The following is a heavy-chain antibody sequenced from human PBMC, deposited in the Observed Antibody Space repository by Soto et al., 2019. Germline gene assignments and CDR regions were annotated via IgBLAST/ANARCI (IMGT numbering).Heavy chain of an antibody. V-gene: IGHV1-18*01. J-gene: IGHJ5*02. Sequence: ASVKVSCKASGYTFTSYGISWVRQAPGQGLEWMGWISAYNGNTNYAQKLQGRVTMTTDTSTSTAYMELRSLRSDGTAVYYCARVISSSSLVDWFDPWGQGTLVIVSS. D-gene: IGHD6-6*01. CDR1: GYTFTSYG. CDR2: ISAYNGNT. CDR3: ARVISSSSLVDWFDP.